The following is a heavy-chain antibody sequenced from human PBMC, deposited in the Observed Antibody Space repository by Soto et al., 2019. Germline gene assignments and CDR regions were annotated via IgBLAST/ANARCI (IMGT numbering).Heavy chain of an antibody. V-gene: IGHV4-59*13. CDR1: GGSISDYY. CDR2: VFYSGTT. Sequence: SETLSLTCSVSGGSISDYYWTWIRQPPGKGLEWIGYVFYSGTTMYNPSLKSRITMSVDTSKNQFSLNLRSVTAADTAVYYCARPLPAYNSGWGYLDSWGPGTMCTVSS. D-gene: IGHD6-19*01. CDR3: ARPLPAYNSGWGYLDS. J-gene: IGHJ4*02.